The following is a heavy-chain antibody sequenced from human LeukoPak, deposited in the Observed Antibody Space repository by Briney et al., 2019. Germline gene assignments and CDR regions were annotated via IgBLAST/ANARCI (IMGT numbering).Heavy chain of an antibody. J-gene: IGHJ4*02. CDR3: AKFLGVVPAARYYFDY. Sequence: PGGSLRLSCAASGFTFSSYAMSWVRQAPGKGLEWVSAISGSGGSTYYADSVKGRFTISRDNSKNTLYLQMNSLRAEDTAVYYCAKFLGVVPAARYYFDYWGQGTLVIVSS. V-gene: IGHV3-23*01. CDR2: ISGSGGST. CDR1: GFTFSSYA. D-gene: IGHD2-2*01.